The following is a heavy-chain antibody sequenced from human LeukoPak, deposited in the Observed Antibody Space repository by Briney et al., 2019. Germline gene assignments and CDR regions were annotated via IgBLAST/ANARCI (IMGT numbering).Heavy chain of an antibody. V-gene: IGHV1-46*01. Sequence: GASVKVSCKASGYTFTSYYMHWVRQAPGQGLEWMGIINPSGGSTSYAQKFQGRVTMTRDTSTSTVYMELSSLRSEDTAVYYCARGPEGSWIQLWLLDYWGQGTQVTVSS. CDR1: GYTFTSYY. J-gene: IGHJ4*02. D-gene: IGHD5-18*01. CDR3: ARGPEGSWIQLWLLDY. CDR2: INPSGGST.